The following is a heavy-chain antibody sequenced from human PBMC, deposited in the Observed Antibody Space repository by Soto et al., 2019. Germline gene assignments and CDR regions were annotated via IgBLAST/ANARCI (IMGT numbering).Heavy chain of an antibody. J-gene: IGHJ6*02. CDR3: ARGAPRGNILLSRYYYYGMDV. D-gene: IGHD2-15*01. V-gene: IGHV3-23*01. Sequence: PGGSLRLSCAASGFTFSSYAMSWVRQAPGKGLEWVSAISGSGGSTYYADSVKGRFTISRDNSKNTLYLQMNSLRAEDTAVYYCARGAPRGNILLSRYYYYGMDVWGQGTTVTVSS. CDR1: GFTFSSYA. CDR2: ISGSGGST.